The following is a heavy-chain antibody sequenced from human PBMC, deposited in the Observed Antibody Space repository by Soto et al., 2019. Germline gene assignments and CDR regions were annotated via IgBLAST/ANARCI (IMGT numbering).Heavy chain of an antibody. CDR3: VRRITIFGVVIKRYYDY. CDR2: IKEDGSEK. CDR1: GFTFSPYW. V-gene: IGHV3-7*01. J-gene: IGHJ4*02. Sequence: GSLRLSCAGSGFTFSPYWMSWVRQAPGKGLEWVANIKEDGSEKYYVDSVKGRFTISRDNAKNSLYLQMNSLRAEDTAVYYWVRRITIFGVVIKRYYDYWGQGTLVTVSS. D-gene: IGHD3-3*01.